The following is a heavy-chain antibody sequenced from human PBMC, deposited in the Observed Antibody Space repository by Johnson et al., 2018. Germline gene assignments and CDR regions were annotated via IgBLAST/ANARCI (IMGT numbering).Heavy chain of an antibody. CDR1: GFTFDDYA. Sequence: VQLVESGGVVVQPGGSLRLSCAASGFTFDDYAMHWVRQAPGKGLEWVSLISWDGGSTYYADSVKGRFTFSRDNSKNSLYLQMNSLRAEDTALYYCAKISVPYYYGSGSYSYYNMDVWGKGTTVTVSS. CDR2: ISWDGGST. V-gene: IGHV3-43D*03. D-gene: IGHD3-10*01. J-gene: IGHJ6*03. CDR3: AKISVPYYYGSGSYSYYNMDV.